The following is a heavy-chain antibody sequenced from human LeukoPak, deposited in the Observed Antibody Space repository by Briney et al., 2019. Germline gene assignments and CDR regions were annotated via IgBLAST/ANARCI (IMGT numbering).Heavy chain of an antibody. V-gene: IGHV3-21*01. CDR3: ARDPYSGSYGNYYYYFMDV. CDR1: GFTVSSNY. CDR2: ITSGSSYI. Sequence: GGSLRLSCAASGFTVSSNYMSWVRQAPGKGLEWVSSITSGSSYIYYADSVKGRFTISRDNAKNSLYLQMNSLRAEDTAVYYCARDPYSGSYGNYYYYFMDVWGKGTTVTISS. D-gene: IGHD1-26*01. J-gene: IGHJ6*03.